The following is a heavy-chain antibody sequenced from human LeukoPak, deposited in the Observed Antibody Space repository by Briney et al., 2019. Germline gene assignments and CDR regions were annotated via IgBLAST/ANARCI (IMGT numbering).Heavy chain of an antibody. Sequence: PGRSLRLSCAASGFTFSSYGMHWVRQAPGKGLEWVAVISYDGSNKYYADSVKGRFTISRDNSKNTLYLQMNSLRAEDTAVYYCAKSLVRTTSRPYEYWGQGTLVTVSS. CDR1: GFTFSSYG. CDR2: ISYDGSNK. D-gene: IGHD1-26*01. V-gene: IGHV3-30*18. CDR3: AKSLVRTTSRPYEY. J-gene: IGHJ4*02.